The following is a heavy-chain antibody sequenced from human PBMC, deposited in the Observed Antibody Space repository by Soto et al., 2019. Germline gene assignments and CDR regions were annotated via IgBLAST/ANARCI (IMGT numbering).Heavy chain of an antibody. Sequence: VSLKASGGTFSSSAISWVRQAPGQGLEWMGGIIPVFGTAHNAQKSQGRVTITADKPTSTAYMELSRRRSEDTAVYYCGREWPESGKDVWGQGTQVTVSS. CDR2: IIPVFGTA. CDR3: GREWPESGKDV. CDR1: GGTFSSSA. V-gene: IGHV1-69*06. J-gene: IGHJ6*02. D-gene: IGHD5-12*01.